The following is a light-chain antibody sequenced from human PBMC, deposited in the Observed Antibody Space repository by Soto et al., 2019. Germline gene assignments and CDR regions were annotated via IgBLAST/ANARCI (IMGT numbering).Light chain of an antibody. CDR1: QGIRND. V-gene: IGKV1-33*01. CDR3: QQYDSVFT. Sequence: IQMTHSPSSLSASVGDRVTITFRSSQGIRNDLGWYQQKPGKAPELLIYDASNLETGVPSRFSGSGSGTDFTFTISSLQAEDIATYFCQQYDSVFTFGQGTRLEIK. CDR2: DAS. J-gene: IGKJ5*01.